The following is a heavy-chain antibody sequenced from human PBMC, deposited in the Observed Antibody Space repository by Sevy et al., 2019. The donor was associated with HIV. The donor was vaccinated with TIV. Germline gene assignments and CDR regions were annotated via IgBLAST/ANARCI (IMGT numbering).Heavy chain of an antibody. CDR2: MKQDGTEK. Sequence: GGSLRLSCAASGFRFSSYWMTWVRQAPGKGLEWVATMKQDGTEKDYVDSVKGRFTISRDNTKSSLFLQMNSLRAEDTAVYYCVREGVGGYSYSLDCWGQGTLVTVSS. D-gene: IGHD5-18*01. CDR3: VREGVGGYSYSLDC. CDR1: GFRFSSYW. V-gene: IGHV3-7*01. J-gene: IGHJ4*02.